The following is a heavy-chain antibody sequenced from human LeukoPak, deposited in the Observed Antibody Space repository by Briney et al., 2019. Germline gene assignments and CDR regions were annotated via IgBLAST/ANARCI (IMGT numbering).Heavy chain of an antibody. D-gene: IGHD6-6*01. J-gene: IGHJ4*02. CDR2: IFYSGST. CDR3: ARGRRSRGAARLYYFDY. CDR1: GGSIRSSNYF. V-gene: IGHV4-39*02. Sequence: SETLSLTCTVSGGSIRSSNYFWGWIRHPPGKGLEWIAAIFYSGSTYYNSSLKSRVTISVDTSKNQFYLKLSSVTAADTAVYYCARGRRSRGAARLYYFDYWGQGTLVTVSS.